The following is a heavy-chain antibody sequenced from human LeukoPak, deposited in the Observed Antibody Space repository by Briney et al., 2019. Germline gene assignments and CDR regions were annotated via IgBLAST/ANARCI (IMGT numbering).Heavy chain of an antibody. CDR1: GFTFSIYA. D-gene: IGHD3-16*01. CDR2: IKQDGSEM. CDR3: ARGMSTGEY. V-gene: IGHV3-7*04. Sequence: PGGSLRLSCAASGFTFSIYAMSWVRQAPGKGLEWVANIKQDGSEMYYVDSVKGRFTISRDNAKNSLYLQMNSLRAEDTAVYYCARGMSTGEYSGQGTLVTVSS. J-gene: IGHJ4*02.